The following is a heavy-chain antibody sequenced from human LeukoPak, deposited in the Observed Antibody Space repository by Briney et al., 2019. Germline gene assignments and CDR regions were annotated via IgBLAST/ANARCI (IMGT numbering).Heavy chain of an antibody. V-gene: IGHV1-2*06. Sequence: ASVKVSCKASGYTFTNYDINWVRQAPGQGLEWMGRINPNSGGTNYAQKFQGRVTMTRDTSISTAYMELSRLRSDDTAVYYCARSFGGNSGFRYFQHWGQGTLVTVSS. D-gene: IGHD4-23*01. CDR2: INPNSGGT. CDR1: GYTFTNYD. CDR3: ARSFGGNSGFRYFQH. J-gene: IGHJ1*01.